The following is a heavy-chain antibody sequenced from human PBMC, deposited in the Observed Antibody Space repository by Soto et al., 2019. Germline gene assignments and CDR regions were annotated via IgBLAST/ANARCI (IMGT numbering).Heavy chain of an antibody. CDR1: GDSINSDNYY. D-gene: IGHD3-9*01. V-gene: IGHV4-39*01. J-gene: IGHJ4*02. CDR2: IYYRGNT. Sequence: QLQLQESGPGLVKPSETLSLTCSVSGDSINSDNYYWGWIRQPPGKGLEWIGSIYYRGNTYYNPSLKTRVTISLDKSKSQFSLKLTSVTAADSAVYFCASLEGLATISYYFDYWGQGTLVTVSS. CDR3: ASLEGLATISYYFDY.